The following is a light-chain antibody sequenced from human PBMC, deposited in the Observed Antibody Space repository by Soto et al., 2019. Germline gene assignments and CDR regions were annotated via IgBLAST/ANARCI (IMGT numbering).Light chain of an antibody. V-gene: IGKV1-39*01. CDR2: AAS. J-gene: IGKJ1*01. Sequence: DIQMTQSPSSLSASVGDTVTITCRASQSMSTYLNWYQHKPGKAPKLLIYAASTLQGGVPSRFTGSGSGTDFSLTISSLQPEDFATYYCQQSYSTPRTFGQGTKVEIK. CDR1: QSMSTY. CDR3: QQSYSTPRT.